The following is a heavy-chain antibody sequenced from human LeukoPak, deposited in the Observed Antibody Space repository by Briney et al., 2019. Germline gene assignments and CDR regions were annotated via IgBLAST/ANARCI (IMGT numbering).Heavy chain of an antibody. J-gene: IGHJ6*03. V-gene: IGHV4-59*08. CDR2: IYYSGST. CDR1: GGSISSYY. Sequence: PSETLSLTCTVSGGSISSYYWSWIRQPPGKGLEWIGYIYYSGSTNCNPSLKSRVTISVDTSKNQFSLKLSSVTAADTAVYYCARHLSGGSGSYYYYYMDVWGKGTTVTVSS. CDR3: ARHLSGGSGSYYYYYMDV. D-gene: IGHD3-10*01.